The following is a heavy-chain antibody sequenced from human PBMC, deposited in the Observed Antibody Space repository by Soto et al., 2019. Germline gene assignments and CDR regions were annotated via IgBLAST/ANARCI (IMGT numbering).Heavy chain of an antibody. Sequence: LSLTCTVSGDSIKTYNWNWIRQPPGKGLEWIGCIFYTGSTNYIPSFESRVTISVDTSKNQISLTLSSVTAADTAVYYCAREKRSGRDRVFDLWGQGTLVTVSS. V-gene: IGHV4-59*01. CDR2: IFYTGST. CDR1: GDSIKTYN. J-gene: IGHJ4*02. CDR3: AREKRSGRDRVFDL. D-gene: IGHD3-3*01.